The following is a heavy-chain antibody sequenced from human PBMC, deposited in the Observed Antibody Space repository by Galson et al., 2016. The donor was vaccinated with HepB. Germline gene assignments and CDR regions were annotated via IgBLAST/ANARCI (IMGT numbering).Heavy chain of an antibody. V-gene: IGHV4-59*01. Sequence: SETLSLTCTVSGDSIGTYYWNWIRQPPGKGLEWIGYIYDNGRTNYNPSLKRRVTISVDTSKKEFSLKLKSVTAADTAVSYCARAPHYYDSSGSSHFFDSWGHETLVTVSS. J-gene: IGHJ4*01. D-gene: IGHD3-22*01. CDR3: ARAPHYYDSSGSSHFFDS. CDR2: IYDNGRT. CDR1: GDSIGTYY.